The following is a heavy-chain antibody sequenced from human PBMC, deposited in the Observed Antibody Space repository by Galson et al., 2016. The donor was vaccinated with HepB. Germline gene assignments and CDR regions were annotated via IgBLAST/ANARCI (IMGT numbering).Heavy chain of an antibody. Sequence: SLRLSCAPSGFTFSNYAMSWVRQAPGKGLEWVSAISGNGGSTYYAASVKGRFTISRDDSKNTVYLQMNSLRTEDTALYYCAKGALKYSSGWFDWFDPWGQGTLVTVSS. CDR3: AKGALKYSSGWFDWFDP. CDR1: GFTFSNYA. D-gene: IGHD6-19*01. V-gene: IGHV3-23*01. J-gene: IGHJ5*02. CDR2: ISGNGGST.